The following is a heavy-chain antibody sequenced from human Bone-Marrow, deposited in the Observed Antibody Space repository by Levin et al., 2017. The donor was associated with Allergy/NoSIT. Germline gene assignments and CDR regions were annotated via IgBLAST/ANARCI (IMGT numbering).Heavy chain of an antibody. CDR1: GGSFSGYY. Sequence: SETLSLTCAVYGGSFSGYYWSWIRQPPGKGLEWIGEINHSGSTNYNPSLKSRVTISVDTSKNQFSLKLSSVTAADTAVYYCARVQGYCSGGSCSSSFDPWGQGTLVTVSS. J-gene: IGHJ5*02. CDR3: ARVQGYCSGGSCSSSFDP. CDR2: INHSGST. V-gene: IGHV4-34*01. D-gene: IGHD2-15*01.